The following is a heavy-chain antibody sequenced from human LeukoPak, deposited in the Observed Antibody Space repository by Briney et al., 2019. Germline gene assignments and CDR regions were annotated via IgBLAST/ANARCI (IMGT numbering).Heavy chain of an antibody. D-gene: IGHD4-11*01. J-gene: IGHJ4*02. Sequence: ASVKVSCKASGGTFSSYAISWVRQAPGQGLEWMGRIIPSFGIANYAQKFQGRVTITADKSTSTAYMELSSLRSEDTAVYYCARDRADYSNPVYFDYWGQGTLVTVSS. CDR1: GGTFSSYA. V-gene: IGHV1-69*04. CDR3: ARDRADYSNPVYFDY. CDR2: IIPSFGIA.